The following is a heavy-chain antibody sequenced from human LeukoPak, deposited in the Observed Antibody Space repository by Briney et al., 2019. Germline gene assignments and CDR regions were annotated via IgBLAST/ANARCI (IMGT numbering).Heavy chain of an antibody. D-gene: IGHD5-24*01. CDR2: ISGSGDST. CDR1: GFTFSSYG. Sequence: GGSLRLSCAASGFTFSSYGMNWVRQAPGKWLEWVSSISGSGDSTDYADSVKGRFTLSRDNSKNTLYLKMNSLRVEDTAVYYCAKDHFPRRVGYNGGESDYWGQGTLVTISS. J-gene: IGHJ4*02. CDR3: AKDHFPRRVGYNGGESDY. V-gene: IGHV3-23*01.